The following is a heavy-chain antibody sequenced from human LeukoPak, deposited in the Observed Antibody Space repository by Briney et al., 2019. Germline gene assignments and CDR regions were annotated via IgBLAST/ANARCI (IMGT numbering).Heavy chain of an antibody. CDR1: GGSFSGYY. J-gene: IGHJ6*03. Sequence: PSETLSLTCAVYGGSFSGYYWSWIRQPPGKGLEWIGEINHSGSTNYNPSLKSRVTISVDTSKNQFSLKLSSVTAADTAVYYCARGVNIVVVPAANYYYYMDVWGKGTRSPSP. CDR3: ARGVNIVVVPAANYYYYMDV. CDR2: INHSGST. V-gene: IGHV4-34*01. D-gene: IGHD2-2*01.